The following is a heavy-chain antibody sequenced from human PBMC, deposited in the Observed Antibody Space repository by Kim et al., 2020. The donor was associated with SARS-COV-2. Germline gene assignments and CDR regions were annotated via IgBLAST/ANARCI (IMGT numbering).Heavy chain of an antibody. V-gene: IGHV3-48*01. Sequence: AIYYADSVKGRLTNSRDNAKNSLYLKMHSLRAEDTAVYYCAILGGSDYWGQGTLVTVSS. J-gene: IGHJ4*02. CDR2: AI. D-gene: IGHD3-16*01. CDR3: AILGGSDY.